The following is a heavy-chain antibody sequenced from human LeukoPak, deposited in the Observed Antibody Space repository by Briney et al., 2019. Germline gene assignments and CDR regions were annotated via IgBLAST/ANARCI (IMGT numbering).Heavy chain of an antibody. V-gene: IGHV4-59*08. CDR1: GGSISSYY. CDR2: IYYGGST. D-gene: IGHD1-26*01. CDR3: ARRSSELDAFDI. J-gene: IGHJ3*02. Sequence: SETLSLTCTVSGGSISSYYWSWIRQPPGKGLEWIGYIYYGGSTNYNPSLKSRVTISVDTSKNQFSLKLSSVTAADTAVYYCARRSSELDAFDIWGQGTMVTVSS.